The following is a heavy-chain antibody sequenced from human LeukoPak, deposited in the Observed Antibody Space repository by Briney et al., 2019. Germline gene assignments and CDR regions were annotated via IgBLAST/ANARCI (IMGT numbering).Heavy chain of an antibody. Sequence: PSETLSLTCTVSGDSISNYYWSWIRQPAGKGLEWIGRIYTSGSTNYNPSLKSRVTMSLDTSENQVSLKLNSVTAADTAVYYCARHISSGGTYAHFDYWGQGTLVTVSS. CDR3: ARHISSGGTYAHFDY. D-gene: IGHD1-26*01. V-gene: IGHV4-4*07. J-gene: IGHJ4*02. CDR2: IYTSGST. CDR1: GDSISNYY.